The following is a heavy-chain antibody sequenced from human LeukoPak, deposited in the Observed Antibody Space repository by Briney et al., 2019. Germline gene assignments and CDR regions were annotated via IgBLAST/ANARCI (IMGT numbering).Heavy chain of an antibody. J-gene: IGHJ6*02. CDR1: GDSISIYH. CDR3: ARWAGFLGMDG. Sequence: SDTLSLTCTVSGDSISIYHWSWIRPPPGKALEWIRYIYYSGSTSYNPSLKSRVTISVDTSKNQFSLKLSSVTAADTAVYYCARWAGFLGMDGWGQGTTVTVSS. V-gene: IGHV4-59*08. D-gene: IGHD2-15*01. CDR2: IYYSGST.